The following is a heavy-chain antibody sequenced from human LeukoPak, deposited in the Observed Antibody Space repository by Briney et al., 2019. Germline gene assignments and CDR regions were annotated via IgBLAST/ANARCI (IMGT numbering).Heavy chain of an antibody. CDR2: IYYSGST. D-gene: IGHD4-17*01. CDR1: GCSISSGGSY. V-gene: IGHV4-31*03. Sequence: SQTLSLTCTVSGCSISSGGSYWSWIRQHPGKGLEWIGYIYYSGSTYYNPSLKSRVTISVDTSKNQFSLKLSSVTAADTAVYYCARSGDYGSEWFDPWGQGTLVTISS. CDR3: ARSGDYGSEWFDP. J-gene: IGHJ5*02.